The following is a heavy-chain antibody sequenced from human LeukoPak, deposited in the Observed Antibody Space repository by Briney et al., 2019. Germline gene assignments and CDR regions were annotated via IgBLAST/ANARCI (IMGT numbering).Heavy chain of an antibody. CDR3: ARGRQLGPLGS. Sequence: PSETLSLTCAVSGGSISSGGYSWSWIRQPPGKGLEWIGEINHSGSTNYNPSLKSRVTISVDTSKNQFSLKLSSVTAADTAVYYCARGRQLGPLGSWGQGTLVTVSS. J-gene: IGHJ4*02. D-gene: IGHD1-26*01. CDR1: GGSISSGGYS. CDR2: INHSGST. V-gene: IGHV4-30-2*01.